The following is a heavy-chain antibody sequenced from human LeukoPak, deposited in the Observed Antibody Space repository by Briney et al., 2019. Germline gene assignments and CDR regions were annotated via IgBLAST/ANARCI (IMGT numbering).Heavy chain of an antibody. CDR3: ASDRYYGSGSYYSFNWFDP. J-gene: IGHJ5*02. CDR1: GYTFTDYY. Sequence: GASVKVSCKASGYTFTDYYIHGVRQAPGQGLEWMGWINPNNGDTYKAQKFQGRVTMTRDTSISTAYMELSRLRFDDTAVYYCASDRYYGSGSYYSFNWFDPWGQGTLVTVSS. V-gene: IGHV1-2*02. CDR2: INPNNGDT. D-gene: IGHD3-10*01.